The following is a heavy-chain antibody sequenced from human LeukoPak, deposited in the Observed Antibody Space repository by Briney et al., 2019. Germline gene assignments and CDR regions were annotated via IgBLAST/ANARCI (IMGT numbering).Heavy chain of an antibody. V-gene: IGHV4-31*03. D-gene: IGHD1-1*01. CDR1: GRSISSGGYY. CDR3: ARDQLAAGWFDP. Sequence: PSQALSLTCTVSGRSISSGGYYWSWIRQHPGNGLEWIGYIYYSGSTYYNPSLKSRVTISVDTSKNQFSLKLSSVTAADTAVYYCARDQLAAGWFDPWGQGTLVTVSS. CDR2: IYYSGST. J-gene: IGHJ5*02.